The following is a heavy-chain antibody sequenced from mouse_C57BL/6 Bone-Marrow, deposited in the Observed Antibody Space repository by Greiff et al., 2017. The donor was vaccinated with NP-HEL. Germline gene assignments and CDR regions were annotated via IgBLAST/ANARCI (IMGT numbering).Heavy chain of an antibody. CDR1: GYTFTSYW. V-gene: IGHV1-64*01. J-gene: IGHJ1*03. D-gene: IGHD2-12*01. CDR3: AKRGIRYWYCDV. CDR2: IHPNSGST. Sequence: QVQLQQPGAELVKPGASVKLSCKASGYTFTSYWMHWVKQRPGQGLEWIGMIHPNSGSTNYNEKFKSKATLTVDKSSSTAYMQLSSLTSEDSAVDYCAKRGIRYWYCDVWGTGTTVTVSS.